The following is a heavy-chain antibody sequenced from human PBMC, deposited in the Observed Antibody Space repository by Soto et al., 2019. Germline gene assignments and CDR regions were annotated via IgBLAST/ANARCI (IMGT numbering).Heavy chain of an antibody. CDR3: KTGSAPMN. CDR2: IYYDGSNK. Sequence: PGGSLRLSCAASGFTFSSYAMHWVRQAPGKGLEWVAVIYYDGSNKYYADSVKGRFTISRDTSKNTRYLQMTSLRAEYTAGYYCKTGSAPMNWGQGTLVTVSS. J-gene: IGHJ4*02. CDR1: GFTFSSYA. D-gene: IGHD2-15*01. V-gene: IGHV3-30-3*01.